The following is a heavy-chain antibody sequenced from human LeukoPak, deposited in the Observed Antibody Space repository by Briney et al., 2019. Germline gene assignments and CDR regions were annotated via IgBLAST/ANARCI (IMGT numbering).Heavy chain of an antibody. CDR3: ARHSGYDEVDY. CDR2: IYYSGST. Sequence: PSATLSLTCTVSGGSISSRYWSWIRQPPGKGLEWIGYIYYSGSTNYNPSLKSRVTISVDTSKNQFSLKLSSVTAADTAVYYCARHSGYDEVDYWGQGTLVTVSS. CDR1: GGSISSRY. D-gene: IGHD5-12*01. V-gene: IGHV4-59*11. J-gene: IGHJ4*02.